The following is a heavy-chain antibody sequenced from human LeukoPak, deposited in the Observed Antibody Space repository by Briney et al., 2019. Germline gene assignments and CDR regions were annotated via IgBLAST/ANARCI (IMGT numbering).Heavy chain of an antibody. CDR3: AGAPGYSSSWYDY. V-gene: IGHV4-59*01. J-gene: IGHJ4*02. CDR1: GGSISSYY. Sequence: PSETLSLTCTVSGGSISSYYWSWIRQPPGKGLEWIGYIYYSGSTNYNPSLKSRVTISVDTSKNQFSLKLSSVTAADTAVYYCAGAPGYSSSWYDYWGQGTLVTVSS. CDR2: IYYSGST. D-gene: IGHD6-13*01.